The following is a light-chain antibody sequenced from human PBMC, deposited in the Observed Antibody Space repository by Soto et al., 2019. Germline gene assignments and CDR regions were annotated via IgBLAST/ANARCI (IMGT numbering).Light chain of an antibody. Sequence: DIQLTQSPSFLSASVGDRVTITCRASQGISSYLAWYQQEPGKAPKLLIYAASTLQSEVPSRFSGGGSGTEFTLTISSLQPEDFVTYYCQQLNSYPLTFGGGTKVEIK. CDR3: QQLNSYPLT. J-gene: IGKJ4*01. CDR1: QGISSY. CDR2: AAS. V-gene: IGKV1-9*01.